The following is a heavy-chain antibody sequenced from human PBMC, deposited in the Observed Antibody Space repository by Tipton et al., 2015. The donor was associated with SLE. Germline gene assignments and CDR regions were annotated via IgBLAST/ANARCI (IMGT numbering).Heavy chain of an antibody. D-gene: IGHD6-19*01. Sequence: SLRLSCSASGFLFSTYGMHWVRQAPGKGLEWVAFISYDGSGEFYADSVKGRFTISRDNSRSTLFLDIDSLKYEDTAVYYCARTNPVAGPYDSWGQGTLVTVSS. J-gene: IGHJ4*02. CDR2: ISYDGSGE. CDR1: GFLFSTYG. CDR3: ARTNPVAGPYDS. V-gene: IGHV3-30*12.